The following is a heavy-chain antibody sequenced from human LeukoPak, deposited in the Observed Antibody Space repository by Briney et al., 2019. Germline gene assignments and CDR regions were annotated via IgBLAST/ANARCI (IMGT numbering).Heavy chain of an antibody. Sequence: GGSLRLSCTGSGVTFEDYYLSWIRQAPGKGLEWVSAISGSGGSTYYADSVKGRFTISRDNSKNTLYLQMNSLRAEDTAVYYCAKDISGWYGSFAFDIWGQGTMVTVSS. V-gene: IGHV3-23*01. CDR2: ISGSGGST. CDR3: AKDISGWYGSFAFDI. D-gene: IGHD6-19*01. CDR1: GVTFEDYY. J-gene: IGHJ3*02.